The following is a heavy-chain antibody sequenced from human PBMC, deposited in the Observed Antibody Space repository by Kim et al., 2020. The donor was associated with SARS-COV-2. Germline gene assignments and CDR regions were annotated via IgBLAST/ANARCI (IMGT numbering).Heavy chain of an antibody. V-gene: IGHV3-23*01. D-gene: IGHD3-10*01. J-gene: IGHJ3*01. CDR2: ITASGGNT. CDR1: GFTFSSYA. CDR3: AKADSGTRRVLLYAFEV. Sequence: GGSLRLSCAASGFTFSSYAMSWVRQAPGKGLEWVSAITASGGNTYYADSVTGRFTISRDSSKNTLYLQMNSLRAEDTAVYYCAKADSGTRRVLLYAFEV.